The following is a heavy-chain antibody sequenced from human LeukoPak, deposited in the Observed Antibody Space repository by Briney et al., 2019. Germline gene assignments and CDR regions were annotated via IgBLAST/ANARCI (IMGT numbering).Heavy chain of an antibody. J-gene: IGHJ5*02. CDR3: ARHSTSGWNWFDP. CDR1: GGSISSYY. D-gene: IGHD6-19*01. CDR2: IYYSGST. V-gene: IGHV4-59*08. Sequence: SETLSCTCTVSGGSISSYYWSWIPQPPGQGLEWIGYIYYSGSTNYNPSLKSRVTISVDTSKNQFSLKLSSVTAADRAVYYCARHSTSGWNWFDPWGQGTLVTVSS.